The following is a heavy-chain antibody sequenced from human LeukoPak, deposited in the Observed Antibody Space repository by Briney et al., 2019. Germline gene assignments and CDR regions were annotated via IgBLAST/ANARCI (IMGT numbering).Heavy chain of an antibody. J-gene: IGHJ6*03. CDR2: INPNSGGT. CDR1: GYTFTGYY. CDR3: ARGVRYSYGYYYYRDV. V-gene: IGHV1-2*02. D-gene: IGHD5-18*01. Sequence: ASVKVSCKASGYTFTGYYMHWVRQAPGQGLEWMGWINPNSGGTNYAQKFQGRVTMNRDTSISTAYMELSRLRSDDTAVYYCARGVRYSYGYYYYRDVWGKGNTVSVSS.